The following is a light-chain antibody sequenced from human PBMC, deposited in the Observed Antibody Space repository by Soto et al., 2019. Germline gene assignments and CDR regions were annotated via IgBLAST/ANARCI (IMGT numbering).Light chain of an antibody. CDR2: DAS. Sequence: EVVLTQSPDTLSLPPGERATLSCRASQSISSYLAWYQQKPGQAPRLLIYDASSRATGIPARFSGSGSGTDFTLTISSLQPEDFAVYFCHQDFNLPWTFGQGTKVDIK. CDR1: QSISSY. V-gene: IGKV3-11*01. J-gene: IGKJ1*01. CDR3: HQDFNLPWT.